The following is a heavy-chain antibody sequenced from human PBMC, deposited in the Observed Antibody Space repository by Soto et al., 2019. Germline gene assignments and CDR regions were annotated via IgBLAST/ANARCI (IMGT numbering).Heavy chain of an antibody. CDR2: IWYDGSNN. Sequence: GGSLRLSCAASGFTFSSYGMHWGRQAPGKGQEWVAVIWYDGSNNYYADSVKGRFTISRDNSKNTLYLQMNSLRAEDTAVYYCARDMIVVVAATFYYYGMDVWGQGTTVTVSS. CDR1: GFTFSSYG. J-gene: IGHJ6*02. CDR3: ARDMIVVVAATFYYYGMDV. V-gene: IGHV3-33*01. D-gene: IGHD2-15*01.